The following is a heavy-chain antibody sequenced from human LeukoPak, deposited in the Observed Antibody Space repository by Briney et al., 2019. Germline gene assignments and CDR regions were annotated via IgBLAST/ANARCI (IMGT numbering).Heavy chain of an antibody. J-gene: IGHJ6*02. CDR3: VRDKYSGSFHYYYGMDV. V-gene: IGHV1-18*01. Sequence: ASVKVSCKASGYTFTSYGISWVRQAPGQGLEWMGWTSAYNGNTNYAQKLQGRVTMTTDTSTSTAYMELRSLRSDDTAVYYCVRDKYSGSFHYYYGMDVWGQGTTVTVSS. D-gene: IGHD1-26*01. CDR2: TSAYNGNT. CDR1: GYTFTSYG.